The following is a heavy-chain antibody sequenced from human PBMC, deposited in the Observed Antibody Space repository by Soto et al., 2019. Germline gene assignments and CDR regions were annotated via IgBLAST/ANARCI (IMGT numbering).Heavy chain of an antibody. Sequence: EVHLLESGGGLVQPGGSLRLACAASGFTFSSYAMRWVRQAPGKGLEWGSAISGSGGSTYYADSVKGRFTISRDNSKNTPCLQMNRLRAEDTAVYYCARRGSGSYYDYWGQGTLVTVSS. CDR1: GFTFSSYA. CDR3: ARRGSGSYYDY. D-gene: IGHD1-26*01. V-gene: IGHV3-23*01. CDR2: ISGSGGST. J-gene: IGHJ4*02.